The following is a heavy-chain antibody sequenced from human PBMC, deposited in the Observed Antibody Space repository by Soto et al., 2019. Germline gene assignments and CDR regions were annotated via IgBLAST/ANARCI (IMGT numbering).Heavy chain of an antibody. CDR3: AHSHVSPASFGF. J-gene: IGHJ4*02. Sequence: QITLRESGPALVTPTQTLTLTCTFSGFSLTTVGVGVAWIRQPPGKALEWLALIYWDDDKIFSPSHKSRLTVTTATSKTHVVFTMSNLLPSVTATYDCAHSHVSPASFGFWCQGTLVTVSS. CDR2: IYWDDDK. V-gene: IGHV2-5*02. CDR1: GFSLTTVGVG.